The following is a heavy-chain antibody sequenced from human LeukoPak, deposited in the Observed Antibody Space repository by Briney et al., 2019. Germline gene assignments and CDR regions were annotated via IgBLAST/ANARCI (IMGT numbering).Heavy chain of an antibody. J-gene: IGHJ1*01. D-gene: IGHD2-2*01. CDR2: ISGTGSST. CDR1: GFTFGNYA. V-gene: IGHV3-23*01. Sequence: GGSLRLSCEASGFTFGNYAMNWVRQAPGKGLEWVSTISGTGSSTYYADSAKGRFTISRDNSKDTLFLQLNSLTAADTAMYFCAKGSVAIAHYCNSWGHGTLVTV. CDR3: AKGSVAIAHYCNS.